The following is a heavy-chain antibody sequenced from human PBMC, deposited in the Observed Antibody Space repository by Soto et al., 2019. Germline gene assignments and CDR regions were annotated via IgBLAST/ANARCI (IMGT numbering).Heavy chain of an antibody. CDR2: IYYSGST. V-gene: IGHV4-61*08. J-gene: IGHJ6*02. D-gene: IGHD3-9*01. CDR1: GGSISSGGYS. Sequence: PSETLSLTCAVSGGSISSGGYSWSWIRQPPGKGLEWIGYIYYSGSTNYNPSLKSRVTISVDTSKNQFSLKLSSVTAADTAVYYCARGLQYYDILTGYYLDYYYYGMDVWGQGTTVTVSS. CDR3: ARGLQYYDILTGYYLDYYYYGMDV.